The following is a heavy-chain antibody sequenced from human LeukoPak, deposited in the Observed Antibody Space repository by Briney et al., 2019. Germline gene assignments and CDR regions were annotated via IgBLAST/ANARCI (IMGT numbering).Heavy chain of an antibody. CDR3: AREGSGYSSSWYWD. V-gene: IGHV2-5*02. CDR1: GFSLSTSGEG. D-gene: IGHD6-13*01. J-gene: IGHJ4*02. Sequence: SGPTLVNPTQTLTLTCTFSGFSLSTSGEGVGWIRQPPGKALEWLALIYWDDDKRYSPSLKSRLTITKDTSKNQVVLTMTNMDPVDTATYYCAREGSGYSSSWYWDWGQGTLVTVSS. CDR2: IYWDDDK.